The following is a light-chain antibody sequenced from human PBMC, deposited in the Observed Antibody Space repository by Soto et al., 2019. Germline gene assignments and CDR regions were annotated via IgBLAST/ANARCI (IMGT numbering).Light chain of an antibody. Sequence: DIQMTQSPSTLSASVGDRVTITCRASQSVSIWLAWYQQKPGKAPRLLIYDAASLKTGVPSRFSGRGSGTNFTLTLRSLQPDDFAPYYYQYASSFGQGTKVDI. J-gene: IGKJ2*01. V-gene: IGKV1-5*01. CDR2: DAA. CDR1: QSVSIW. CDR3: QYASS.